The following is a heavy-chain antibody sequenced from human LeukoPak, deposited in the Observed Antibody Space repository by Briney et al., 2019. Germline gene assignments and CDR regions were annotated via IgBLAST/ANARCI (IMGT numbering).Heavy chain of an antibody. D-gene: IGHD3-10*01. CDR1: GGSISSYY. V-gene: IGHV4-59*01. CDR2: IYYSGST. J-gene: IGHJ4*02. CDR3: ARGNYYGSGKSGNFDY. Sequence: TSETLSLTCTVSGGSISSYYWSWTRQPPGKGLEWIGYIYYSGSTNYNPSLKSRVTISVDTSKNQFSLKLSSVTAADTAVYYCARGNYYGSGKSGNFDYWGQGTLVTVSS.